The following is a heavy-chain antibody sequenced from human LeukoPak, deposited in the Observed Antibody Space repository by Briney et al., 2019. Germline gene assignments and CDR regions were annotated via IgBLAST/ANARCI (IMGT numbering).Heavy chain of an antibody. CDR3: VRDIATVQHQD. V-gene: IGHV3-23*01. CDR2: ISGSGGST. Sequence: GGSLRLSCAASGFTFSSYAMSWVRQAPGKGLEWVSAISGSGGSTYYADSVKGRFTISRDNSKNTLYLQMNSLRAEDTAVYYCVRDIATVQHQDWGQGTLVTVSS. D-gene: IGHD1-1*01. J-gene: IGHJ4*02. CDR1: GFTFSSYA.